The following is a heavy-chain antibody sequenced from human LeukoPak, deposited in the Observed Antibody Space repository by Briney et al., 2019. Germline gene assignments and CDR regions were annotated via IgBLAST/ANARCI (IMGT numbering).Heavy chain of an antibody. D-gene: IGHD2-2*01. CDR1: GFTFSSYW. V-gene: IGHV3-7*01. CDR3: TSQPVVPDAIWGGGYFDY. J-gene: IGHJ4*02. CDR2: IKQDGREK. Sequence: GGSLRLSCAASGFTFSSYWMSWVRQAPGKGLEWVANIKQDGREKYYVDSVKGRFTISRDNAKNSLYLQMNSLRAEDTAVYYCTSQPVVPDAIWGGGYFDYWGQGTLVTVSS.